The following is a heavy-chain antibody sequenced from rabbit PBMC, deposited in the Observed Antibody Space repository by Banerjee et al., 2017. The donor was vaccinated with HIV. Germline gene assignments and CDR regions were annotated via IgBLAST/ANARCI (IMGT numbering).Heavy chain of an antibody. CDR2: IYTGNSGST. J-gene: IGHJ2*01. CDR1: GFTISNNDC. V-gene: IGHV1S40*01. CDR3: ARRTGYTDYGDFGAAFDP. D-gene: IGHD2-1*01. Sequence: QSLEESGGDLVKPGASLTLTCTASGFTISNNDCMCWVRQAPGKGLEWIACIYTGNSGSTYYASWAKGRFTISKTSSTTVTLQMTSLTAADTATYFCARRTGYTDYGDFGAAFDPRGQGTLVTVS.